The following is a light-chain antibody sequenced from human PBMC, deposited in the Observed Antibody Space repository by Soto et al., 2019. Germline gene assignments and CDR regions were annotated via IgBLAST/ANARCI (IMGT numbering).Light chain of an antibody. CDR2: GAS. CDR1: QSVSSSY. V-gene: IGKV3-20*01. J-gene: IGKJ1*01. Sequence: EIVLTQSPGTLSLSPGERATLSCRASQSVSSSYLAWYQQKPGQAPRLLIYGASRRATGIPDRFSGSGSGTDFTLTISRLEPEDFVVYYCQQYGSSQSFGQGTKVEIK. CDR3: QQYGSSQS.